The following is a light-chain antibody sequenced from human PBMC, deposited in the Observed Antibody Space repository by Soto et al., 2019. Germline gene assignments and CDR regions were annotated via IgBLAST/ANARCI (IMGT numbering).Light chain of an antibody. Sequence: QSALTQPPSASGSPGQSVTISCTGTSSDVGGYNYVSWYQQHPGKAPKLMIYEVSKRPSGVPDRFSGSKSGNTASLTVSGLQAEDEADYYCSSHAGSITVAFGGGTKVTVL. CDR3: SSHAGSITVA. CDR2: EVS. J-gene: IGLJ2*01. CDR1: SSDVGGYNY. V-gene: IGLV2-8*01.